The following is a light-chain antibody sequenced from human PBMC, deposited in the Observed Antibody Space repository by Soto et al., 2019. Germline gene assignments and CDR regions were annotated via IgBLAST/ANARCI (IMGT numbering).Light chain of an antibody. CDR2: RAS. CDR3: QQLNHYPLT. Sequence: DIQMTQSPSSLSSSVGDRVTITCRASQSISTWLAWFQQKPGKAPKLLIYRASSLEGGAPSRFRGTGSGTEFTLTITSLKPEDSETYYCQQLNHYPLTFGQGTRLEIK. V-gene: IGKV1-5*03. CDR1: QSISTW. J-gene: IGKJ5*01.